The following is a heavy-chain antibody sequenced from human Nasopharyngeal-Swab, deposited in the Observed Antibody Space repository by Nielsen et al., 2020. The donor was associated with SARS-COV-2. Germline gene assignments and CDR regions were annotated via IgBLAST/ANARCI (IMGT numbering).Heavy chain of an antibody. CDR2: IYLGDSDT. CDR1: GYSFTNYW. V-gene: IGHV5-51*01. CDR3: ARLRQLADAFDI. Sequence: GESLKISCQGSGYSFTNYWIGWVRQLPGKGLEWMGIIYLGDSDTRYSPSFQGQVTISGDKSINTAYLQWSSLKASDTAMYYCARLRQLADAFDIWGQGTMVTVSS. D-gene: IGHD6-6*01. J-gene: IGHJ3*02.